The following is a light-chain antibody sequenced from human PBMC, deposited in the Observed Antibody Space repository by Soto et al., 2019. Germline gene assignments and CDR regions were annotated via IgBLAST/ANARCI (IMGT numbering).Light chain of an antibody. CDR1: QSVSSY. CDR2: DAS. V-gene: IGKV3-11*01. Sequence: EIVLTQSPATLSLSPGERATLSCRASQSVSSYLAWYQQKPGQAPRLLIYDASNRATGIPARFSGSGSGTDFTLTISSLQSEDFAIYYCQHFNIWPYTFGQGTKVDIK. J-gene: IGKJ2*01. CDR3: QHFNIWPYT.